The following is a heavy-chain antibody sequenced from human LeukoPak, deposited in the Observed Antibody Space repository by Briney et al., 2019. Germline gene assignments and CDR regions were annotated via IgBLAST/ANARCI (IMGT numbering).Heavy chain of an antibody. J-gene: IGHJ1*01. CDR1: GGSISSYY. V-gene: IGHV4-59*01. D-gene: IGHD1-26*01. Sequence: SETLSLTCTVSGGSISSYYWSWIRQPPGKGLEWIGDISYSGSTNYNPSLKSRVTISVDTSKNQFSLKLSSVTAAYTAVYFCARRYGGSYLDYWGQGTLVTVST. CDR3: ARRYGGSYLDY. CDR2: ISYSGST.